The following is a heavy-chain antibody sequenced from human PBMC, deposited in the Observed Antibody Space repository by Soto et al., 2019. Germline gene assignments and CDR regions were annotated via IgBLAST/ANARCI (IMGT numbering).Heavy chain of an antibody. CDR2: ISGTGGST. D-gene: IGHD6-19*01. CDR1: GFSFSSYA. Sequence: EVQLLESGGGLAQPGGSLRLSCAASGFSFSSYALTWVRQAPGKGLEWVSIISGTGGSTSYADSVRGRFTISRDNSKNPVYLHINSLRAADAGMYYCAKDRGAYTPVDGLDHWGQGTMVTVSS. CDR3: AKDRGAYTPVDGLDH. J-gene: IGHJ4*02. V-gene: IGHV3-23*01.